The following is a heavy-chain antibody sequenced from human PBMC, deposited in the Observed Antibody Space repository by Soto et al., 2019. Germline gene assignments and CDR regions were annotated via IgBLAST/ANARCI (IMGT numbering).Heavy chain of an antibody. CDR3: ASSAAHPGGFFHYPGMEV. CDR2: VYTPDYT. CDR1: GASIRKYY. V-gene: IGHV4-4*08. Sequence: SETLSLTCIVSGASIRKYYWHWVRQLPGKGLEWIGYVYTPDYTRYNSSLKSRVTISVDTSKSQFSLRLNSVPAADPAVYYCASSAAHPGGFFHYPGMEVWGQGTTVVVSS. D-gene: IGHD1-26*01. J-gene: IGHJ6*01.